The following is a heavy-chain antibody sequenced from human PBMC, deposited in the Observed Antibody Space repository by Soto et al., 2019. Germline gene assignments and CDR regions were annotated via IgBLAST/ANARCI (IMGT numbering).Heavy chain of an antibody. Sequence: GGSLRLSCAGSGFTFASYVMTWVRQAPGKGLEWVSSISATGGSTYYAGSEKGRFTISRDNSKNTLFLQMNSLRAEDTAIYYCANAEHPRRSIGFDYWGQGTLVTVSS. CDR1: GFTFASYV. V-gene: IGHV3-23*01. CDR2: ISATGGST. J-gene: IGHJ4*02. D-gene: IGHD3-16*02. CDR3: ANAEHPRRSIGFDY.